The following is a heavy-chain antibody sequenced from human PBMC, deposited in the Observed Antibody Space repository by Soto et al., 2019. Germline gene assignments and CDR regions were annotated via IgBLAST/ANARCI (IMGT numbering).Heavy chain of an antibody. V-gene: IGHV1-2*02. J-gene: IGHJ3*02. CDR1: GYTFTGYY. D-gene: IGHD4-17*01. Sequence: ASVKVSCTASGYTFTGYYMHWVRQAPGQGLEWMGWINPNSGGTNYAQKFQGRVTMTRDTSISTAYMELSRLRSDDTAVYYCARDQGPYYGVDDDFEIWGQGTMVTV. CDR2: INPNSGGT. CDR3: ARDQGPYYGVDDDFEI.